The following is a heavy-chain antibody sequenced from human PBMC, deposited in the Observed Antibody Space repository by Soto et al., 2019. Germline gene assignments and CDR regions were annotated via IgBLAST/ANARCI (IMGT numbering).Heavy chain of an antibody. Sequence: PGGSLRLSCAASGFTFSSYWVSWVRQAPGKGLEWVANIKQDGSEKYYVDSVKGRFTISRDNAKNSLYLQMNSLRAEDTAVYYCAAEMFGYSGTTSYGMDVWGQGTTVTVSS. CDR2: IKQDGSEK. J-gene: IGHJ6*02. D-gene: IGHD1-26*01. CDR3: AAEMFGYSGTTSYGMDV. V-gene: IGHV3-7*01. CDR1: GFTFSSYW.